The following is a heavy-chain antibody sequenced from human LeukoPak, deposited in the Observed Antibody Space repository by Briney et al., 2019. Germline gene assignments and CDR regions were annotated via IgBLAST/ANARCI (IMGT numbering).Heavy chain of an antibody. D-gene: IGHD2-15*01. V-gene: IGHV4-4*07. CDR1: GGFISTYY. CDR3: AREDSSLSRAFDI. J-gene: IGHJ3*02. CDR2: IYTSGNT. Sequence: SETLSLTCTVSGGFISTYYWSWIRQPAGKGLEWIGRIYTSGNTNYDPSLKSRVTMSVDMSKNQFSLKLGSVTAADTAVYYCAREDSSLSRAFDIWGQRTMVTVSS.